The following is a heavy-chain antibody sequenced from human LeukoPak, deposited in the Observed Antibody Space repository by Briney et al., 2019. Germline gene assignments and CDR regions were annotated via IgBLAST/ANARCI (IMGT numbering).Heavy chain of an antibody. J-gene: IGHJ4*02. CDR1: GGSFSGYY. V-gene: IGHV4-34*01. CDR2: INRSGST. D-gene: IGHD4-17*01. CDR3: ARQGRADYGDSDY. Sequence: PSETLSLTCAVYGGSFSGYYWSWIRQPPGKGLEWIGEINRSGSTNYNPSLKSRVTISVDTSKNQFSLKLSSVTAADTAVYYCARQGRADYGDSDYWGQGTLVTVSS.